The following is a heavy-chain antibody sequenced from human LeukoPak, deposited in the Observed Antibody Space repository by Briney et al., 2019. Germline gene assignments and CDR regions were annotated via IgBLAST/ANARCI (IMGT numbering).Heavy chain of an antibody. J-gene: IGHJ4*02. D-gene: IGHD6-13*01. V-gene: IGHV1-18*01. CDR1: GYTFTSYG. CDR2: ISAYNGNT. CDR3: ARDREGGIAAAGHFDY. Sequence: ASVKVSRKASGYTFTSYGISWVRQAPGQGLEWMGWISAYNGNTNYAQKLQGRVTMTTDTSTSTAYMELRSLRSDDTAVYYCARDREGGIAAAGHFDYWGQGTLVTVSS.